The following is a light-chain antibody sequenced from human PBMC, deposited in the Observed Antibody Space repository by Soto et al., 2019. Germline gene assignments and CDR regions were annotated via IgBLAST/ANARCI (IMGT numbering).Light chain of an antibody. V-gene: IGKV3-11*01. Sequence: EIVLTQSPATLSLSPGERATLSCRASQRVSSYLAWYQQKPGQAPRLLIYDASNRATGIPARFSGSGSGTDFTLTISSLEPEDFAVYYCQQRSNWPLTFGGGTKVYIK. CDR3: QQRSNWPLT. CDR2: DAS. J-gene: IGKJ4*01. CDR1: QRVSSY.